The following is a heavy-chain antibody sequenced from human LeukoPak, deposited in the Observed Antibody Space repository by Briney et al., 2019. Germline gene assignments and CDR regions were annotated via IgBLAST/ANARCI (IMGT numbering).Heavy chain of an antibody. D-gene: IGHD3-22*01. V-gene: IGHV3-30*18. CDR1: GFTFSSYG. Sequence: GGSLRLSCAASGFTFSSYGMHWVRQAPGKGLEWVAVISYGGSNKYYADSVKGRFTISRDNSKNTLYLQMNSLRAEDTAVYYCAKGDYDSSGASGYWGQGTLVTVSS. CDR2: ISYGGSNK. CDR3: AKGDYDSSGASGY. J-gene: IGHJ4*02.